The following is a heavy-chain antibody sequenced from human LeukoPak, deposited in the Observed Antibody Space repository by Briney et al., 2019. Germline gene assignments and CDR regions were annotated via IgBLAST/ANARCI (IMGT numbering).Heavy chain of an antibody. CDR1: GFAFSSYA. CDR2: ISYDGSNK. Sequence: PGRSPRLSCAASGFAFSSYAMHWVRQAPGKGLEWVAVISYDGSNKYYADSVKGRFTISRDNSKNTLYLQMNSLRAEDTAVYYCARDPRQLERLGFDYWGQGTLVTVSS. J-gene: IGHJ4*02. V-gene: IGHV3-30*04. CDR3: ARDPRQLERLGFDY. D-gene: IGHD1-1*01.